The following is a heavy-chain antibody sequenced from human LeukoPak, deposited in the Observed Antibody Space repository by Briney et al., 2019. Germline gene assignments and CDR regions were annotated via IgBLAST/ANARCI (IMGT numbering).Heavy chain of an antibody. Sequence: ASVKVSCKASGYTFTRYYMHWVPQAPGQGLEWMGRINPSGGSTSYAQKLQSRVTMTTDPSTTTTYNELRSLTSGDTAVYHRAKDDSGSYGLDYGSQRTLVTLS. V-gene: IGHV1-46*01. CDR3: AKDDSGSYGLDY. D-gene: IGHD3-10*01. J-gene: IGHJ4*02. CDR1: GYTFTRYY. CDR2: INPSGGST.